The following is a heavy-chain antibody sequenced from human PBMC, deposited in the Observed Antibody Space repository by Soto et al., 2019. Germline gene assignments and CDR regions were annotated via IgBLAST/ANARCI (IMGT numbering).Heavy chain of an antibody. J-gene: IGHJ4*02. CDR3: AKNPHFDFWSGYHYYFDL. Sequence: QPGGSLRLSCAASGFIPDTYAMSWVRQAPGKGLEWVSTISGSGSRSYYADSVKGRFTMSRDNSKNTLYLQMNSLRAEDTAVYYCAKNPHFDFWSGYHYYFDLWGQGALVTVSS. CDR1: GFIPDTYA. V-gene: IGHV3-23*01. D-gene: IGHD3-3*01. CDR2: ISGSGSRS.